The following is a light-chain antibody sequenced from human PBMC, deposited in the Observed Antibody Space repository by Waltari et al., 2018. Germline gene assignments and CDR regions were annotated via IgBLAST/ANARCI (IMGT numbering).Light chain of an antibody. CDR1: QSISSW. V-gene: IGKV1-5*03. J-gene: IGKJ5*01. CDR3: QQYNSYPIT. Sequence: DIQMTQSPSTLSSSLGDRVTITCRASQSISSWLAWYQKKPGKAPKLLIYKASSLESGVPSRFSGSGSGTEFTLNISSLQPDDFATYYCQQYNSYPITCGQGTRLEIK. CDR2: KAS.